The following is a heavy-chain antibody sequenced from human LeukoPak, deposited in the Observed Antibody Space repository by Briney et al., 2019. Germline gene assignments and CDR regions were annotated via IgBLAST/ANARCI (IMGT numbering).Heavy chain of an antibody. V-gene: IGHV1-18*01. CDR1: GYTFTSYG. CDR3: ARNSYYDFWSVSLGYYYYYMDV. J-gene: IGHJ6*03. Sequence: ASVKVSCKASGYTFTSYGIIWVRQAPGQGREWMGWFSAYNGNTNYAQKLQGRVTMTTDTSTSTAYMELRSLRSDDTAVYYCARNSYYDFWSVSLGYYYYYMDVWGKGTTVTVSS. D-gene: IGHD3-3*01. CDR2: FSAYNGNT.